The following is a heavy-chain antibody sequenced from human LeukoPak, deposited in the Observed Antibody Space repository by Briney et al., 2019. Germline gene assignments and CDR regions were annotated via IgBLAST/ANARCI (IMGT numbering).Heavy chain of an antibody. CDR2: ISYDGSNK. D-gene: IGHD3-3*01. V-gene: IGHV3-30*18. J-gene: IGHJ4*02. CDR1: GFTFSSYG. Sequence: PGRSLRLSCAASGFTFSSYGMHWVRQAPGKGLEWVAVISYDGSNKYYADSVKGRFTISRDNSKNTLYLQMNSLRAEDTAVYYCAKDQGGGSDFWSGYYTGLDYWGQGTLVTVSS. CDR3: AKDQGGGSDFWSGYYTGLDY.